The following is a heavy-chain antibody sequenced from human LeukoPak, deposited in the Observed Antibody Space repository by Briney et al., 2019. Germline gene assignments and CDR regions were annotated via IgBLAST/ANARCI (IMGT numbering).Heavy chain of an antibody. D-gene: IGHD6-19*01. CDR2: SYSGGST. CDR3: ARAGIAVAGKVVGYFDY. J-gene: IGHJ4*02. V-gene: IGHV3-53*01. CDR1: GCTVSSNY. Sequence: PGGSLRLSCAASGCTVSSNYMSWGRQAPGKGLEWGSGSYSGGSTYYADSVKGRFTISRDNSKNTLYLQMNSLRAEDPAVYYGARAGIAVAGKVVGYFDYWGQGTLVTVSS.